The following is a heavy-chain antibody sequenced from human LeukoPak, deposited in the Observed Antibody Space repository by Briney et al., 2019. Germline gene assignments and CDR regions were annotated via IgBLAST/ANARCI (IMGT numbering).Heavy chain of an antibody. CDR2: INPNSGGT. V-gene: IGHV1-2*04. J-gene: IGHJ4*02. CDR1: GYTFTGYY. Sequence: ASVKVSCKASGYTFTGYYMHWVRQAPGQGLEWMGWINPNSGGTNYAQKFQGWVTMTRDTSISTAYMELSRLRSDDTAVYYCAILGVGARRVFDYWGQGTLVTVSS. D-gene: IGHD1-26*01. CDR3: AILGVGARRVFDY.